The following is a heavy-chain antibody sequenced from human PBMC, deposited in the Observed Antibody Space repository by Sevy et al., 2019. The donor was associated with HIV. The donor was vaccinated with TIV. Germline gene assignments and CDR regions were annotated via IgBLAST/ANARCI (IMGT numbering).Heavy chain of an antibody. CDR1: GGSISSGDYY. Sequence: SETLSLTCTVSGGSISSGDYYGSWIRQSPGKGLEWIGYIYYSGSTYYNPSLKRRVTISVDTSKNQFSLKLSSVTAADTAVYYCAREAIAAAGKTYFDYWGQGTLVTVSS. CDR3: AREAIAAAGKTYFDY. J-gene: IGHJ4*02. CDR2: IYYSGST. V-gene: IGHV4-30-4*01. D-gene: IGHD6-13*01.